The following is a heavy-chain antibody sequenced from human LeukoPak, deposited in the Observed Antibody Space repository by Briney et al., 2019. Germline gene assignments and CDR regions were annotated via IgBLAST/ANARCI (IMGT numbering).Heavy chain of an antibody. CDR1: GFTFSSYW. V-gene: IGHV3-74*03. J-gene: IGHJ4*02. Sequence: GGSLRLSCAASGFTFSSYWMHWVRQAPGKGLVWVSRINSDGSSTKYADSVRGRFTISRDNAENTLNLQMNSLRAEDTAVYYCARELGYSYGYGYWGQGTLVTVSS. D-gene: IGHD5-18*01. CDR2: INSDGSST. CDR3: ARELGYSYGYGY.